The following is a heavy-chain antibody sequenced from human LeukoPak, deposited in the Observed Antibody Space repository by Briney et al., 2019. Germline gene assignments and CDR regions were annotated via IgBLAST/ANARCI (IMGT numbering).Heavy chain of an antibody. V-gene: IGHV4-38-2*02. J-gene: IGHJ4*02. CDR3: ARGGDYGDYLFDY. CDR2: IYYSGST. D-gene: IGHD4-17*01. Sequence: SETLSLTCTVSGYSISSGYYWGWIRQPPGKGLEWIGSIYYSGSTYYNPSLKSRVTISVDTSKNQFSLKLSSVTAADTAVYYCARGGDYGDYLFDYWGQGTLVTVSS. CDR1: GYSISSGYY.